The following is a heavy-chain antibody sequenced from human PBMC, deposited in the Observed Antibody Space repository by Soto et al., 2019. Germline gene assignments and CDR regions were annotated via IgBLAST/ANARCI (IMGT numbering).Heavy chain of an antibody. V-gene: IGHV1-69*02. CDR1: GGTFSSYT. CDR2: IVPITGMT. J-gene: IGHJ4*02. Sequence: QVQLVQSGAEVKKPGSSVRVSCTPSGGTFSSYTISWVRQAPGQGLEWMGRIVPITGMTRYAQKFQGRLTITAVTSTKPAYLELSSLTSEDSAVYFCSRGVASLVESWGQGTQVTVSS. D-gene: IGHD2-15*01. CDR3: SRGVASLVES.